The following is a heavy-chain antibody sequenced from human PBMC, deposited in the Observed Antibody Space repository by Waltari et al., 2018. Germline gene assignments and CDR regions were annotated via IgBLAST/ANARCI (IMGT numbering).Heavy chain of an antibody. CDR3: TSLSSIAARIY. CDR2: IRSKANSYAT. D-gene: IGHD6-6*01. J-gene: IGHJ4*02. Sequence: EVQLVESGGGFVQPGGYLKLSCAACGFTFSGSAMHWVRQASGKGLEWVGRIRSKANSYATAYAASVKGRFTISRDDSKNTAYLQMNSLKTEDTAVYYCTSLSSIAARIYWGQGTLVTVSS. V-gene: IGHV3-73*01. CDR1: GFTFSGSA.